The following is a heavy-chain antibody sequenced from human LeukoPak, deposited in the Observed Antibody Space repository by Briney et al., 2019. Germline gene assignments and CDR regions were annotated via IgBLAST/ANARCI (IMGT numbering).Heavy chain of an antibody. CDR2: INHSGST. D-gene: IGHD2-15*01. CDR3: ASGLGCCSGGSCYSSFTYDY. CDR1: GGSFSGYY. Sequence: SETLSLTCAVYGGSFSGYYWSWIRQPPGKGLEWIGEINHSGSTNYNPSLKSRVTISVDTSKNQFSLKLSSVTAADTAVYYCASGLGCCSGGSCYSSFTYDYWGQGTLVTVSS. V-gene: IGHV4-34*01. J-gene: IGHJ4*02.